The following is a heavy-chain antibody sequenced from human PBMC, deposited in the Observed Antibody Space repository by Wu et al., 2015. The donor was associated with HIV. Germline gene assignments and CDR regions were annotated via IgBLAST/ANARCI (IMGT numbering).Heavy chain of an antibody. CDR1: GGTFSSYA. V-gene: IGHV1-24*01. J-gene: IGHJ4*02. D-gene: IGHD3-10*01. CDR3: ARVARRSGSYYPVDY. Sequence: QVQLVQSGAEVKKPGSSVKVSCKASGGTFSSYAISWVRQAPGQGLEWMGGFDPEDGETIYAQKFQGRVTMTEDTSTDTAYMELSSLRSEDTAVYYCARVARRSGSYYPVDYWGQGTLVTVSS. CDR2: FDPEDGET.